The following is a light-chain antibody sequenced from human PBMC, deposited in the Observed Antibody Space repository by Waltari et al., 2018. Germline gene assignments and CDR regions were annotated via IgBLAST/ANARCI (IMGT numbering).Light chain of an antibody. CDR2: YAN. J-gene: IGKJ2*01. CDR3: QQSRQWPRRT. V-gene: IGKV3D-15*01. CDR1: ESVGTD. Sequence: EIVMMQSPVTMSVSPGDGVTLSCTASESVGTDVAWYRHKPGQPPRLLIYYANARATGVPARISGSGSGTDFTLTISSLEPEDFAFYYCQQSRQWPRRTFGQGTKLEI.